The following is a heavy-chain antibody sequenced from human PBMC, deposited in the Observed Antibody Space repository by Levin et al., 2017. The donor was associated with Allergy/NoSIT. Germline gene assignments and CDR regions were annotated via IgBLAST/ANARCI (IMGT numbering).Heavy chain of an antibody. Sequence: SETLSLTCTVSGGSISSYYWSWIRQPAGKGLEWIGRMYSSGSSNYNPSLEGRVTMSVDTSKNQFSLKLSSVTAADTAVYYCARDLSGGGTLYYFDYWGQGTLVTVSS. CDR2: MYSSGSS. CDR1: GGSISSYY. V-gene: IGHV4-4*07. D-gene: IGHD6-13*01. J-gene: IGHJ4*02. CDR3: ARDLSGGGTLYYFDY.